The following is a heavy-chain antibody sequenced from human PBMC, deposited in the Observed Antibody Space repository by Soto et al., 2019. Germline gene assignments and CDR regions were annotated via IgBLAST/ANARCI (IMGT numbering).Heavy chain of an antibody. CDR1: RFSLSSSGVG. Sequence: QITLKESGPTLVKPTQTRTLTCTFSRFSLSSSGVGVAWIRRPPGKALEWLALISWDGDKYYSPSLKNRLSISKDTSENHVVLTLTNVDPVDTGTYFCAHRPSDYIWGSYPTWGQGTLVTVSS. V-gene: IGHV2-5*02. D-gene: IGHD3-16*01. J-gene: IGHJ5*02. CDR2: ISWDGDK. CDR3: AHRPSDYIWGSYPT.